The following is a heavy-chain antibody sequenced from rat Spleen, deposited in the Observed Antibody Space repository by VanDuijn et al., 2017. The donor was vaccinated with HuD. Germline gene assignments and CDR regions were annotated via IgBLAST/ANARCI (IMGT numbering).Heavy chain of an antibody. CDR1: GYSISSSYR. D-gene: IGHD1-12*02. V-gene: IGHV3-3*01. CDR3: ARSDGVHYFLPFAD. CDR2: IDNTGTT. Sequence: EVQLQESGPGLVKPSQSLSLTCSLNGYSISSSYRWNWIRKFPGNKLEWMGYIDNTGTTNYNPSLRGRISITRDTSKNQFFLQVNSVTTEDTATYFCARSDGVHYFLPFADWGQGSLVTVSS. J-gene: IGHJ3*01.